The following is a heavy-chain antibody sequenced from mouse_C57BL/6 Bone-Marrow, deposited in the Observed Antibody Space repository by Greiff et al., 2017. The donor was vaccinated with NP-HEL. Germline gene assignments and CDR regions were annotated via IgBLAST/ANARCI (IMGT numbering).Heavy chain of an antibody. CDR3: ARSDSSGFYFDY. Sequence: VKLVESGGGLVQPGGSLSLSCAASGFTFTDYYMSWVRQPPGKALEWLGFIRNKANGYTTEYSASVKGRFTISRDNSQSILYLQMNALRAEDSATYYCARSDSSGFYFDYWGQGTTLTVSS. J-gene: IGHJ2*01. D-gene: IGHD3-2*02. CDR2: IRNKANGYTT. V-gene: IGHV7-3*01. CDR1: GFTFTDYY.